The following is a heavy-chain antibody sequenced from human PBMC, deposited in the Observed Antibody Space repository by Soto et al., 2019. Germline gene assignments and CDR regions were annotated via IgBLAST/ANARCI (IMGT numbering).Heavy chain of an antibody. CDR3: ARAGGGITVSSNPWGGWFAP. Sequence: QVQLQESGPGLLRPSETLSLTCTVSGVSIDNFFWSWIRQTPGKGLEWIGYVSQGGAAAYMSEGATTSNTPPCGRRATISLNFPKNKFPLKWPSVPAATTAVYYWARAGGGITVSSNPWGGWFAPWAQGPLFTVSS. J-gene: IGHJ5*02. V-gene: IGHV4-59*01. D-gene: IGHD6-19*01. CDR2: VSQGGAAAYMSEGATT. CDR1: GVSIDNFF.